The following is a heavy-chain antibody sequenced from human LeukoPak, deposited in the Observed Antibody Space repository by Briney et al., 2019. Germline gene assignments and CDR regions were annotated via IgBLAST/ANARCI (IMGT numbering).Heavy chain of an antibody. CDR2: IIPIFGTA. J-gene: IGHJ5*02. V-gene: IGHV1-69*01. D-gene: IGHD3-10*01. Sequence: SVKVSCKASGGTFSSYAISWVRQAPGQGLEWMGGIIPIFGTANYAQKFQGRVTITADESTSTAYMELSSLRSEDTAVYYCARNAIRGVIIPNWFDPWGQGTLVTVSS. CDR3: ARNAIRGVIIPNWFDP. CDR1: GGTFSSYA.